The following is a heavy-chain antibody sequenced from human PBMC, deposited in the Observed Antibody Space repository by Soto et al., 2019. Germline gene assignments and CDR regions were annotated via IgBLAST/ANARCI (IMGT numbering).Heavy chain of an antibody. Sequence: QVQLVEPGGGVVQPGKSLRLSCAASGFTLSSNGMHWVRQAPGKGLEWVAFIWYDGSDKYYADSVKGRFTISRDNSKNSLYLQMNSLRAEDTAVYYCARDRYPNYPPDAFDIWGQGTLVTVSS. CDR1: GFTLSSNG. J-gene: IGHJ3*02. D-gene: IGHD4-4*01. CDR3: ARDRYPNYPPDAFDI. CDR2: IWYDGSDK. V-gene: IGHV3-33*01.